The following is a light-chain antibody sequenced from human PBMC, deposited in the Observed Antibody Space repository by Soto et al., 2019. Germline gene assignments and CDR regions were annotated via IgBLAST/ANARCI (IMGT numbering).Light chain of an antibody. CDR3: AAWDDSLSGPV. V-gene: IGLV1-47*01. CDR2: RNN. J-gene: IGLJ2*01. Sequence: QLVLTQPPSASGTPGQRVTISCSGSSSNIGSNYVYWYQQLPGTAPKLLIYRNNQRPSGVPDRFSGSKSGTSASLAISGLRSEDEVDSYCAAWDDSLSGPVFGGGTKLSVL. CDR1: SSNIGSNY.